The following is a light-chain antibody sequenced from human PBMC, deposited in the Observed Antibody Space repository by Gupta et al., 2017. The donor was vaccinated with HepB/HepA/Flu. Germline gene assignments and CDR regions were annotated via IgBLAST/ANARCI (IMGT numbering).Light chain of an antibody. J-gene: IGKJ3*01. CDR3: QQYDHWPSFT. V-gene: IGKV3-15*01. CDR1: QSVSSS. Sequence: TVMKQSPVTLSVSPRERATLSCTASQSVSSSVAWYKQKPGQSPRLLIYDASTRVASIPDRFSGSGYGKEFTLTINSRQSADFAGYFCQQYDHWPSFTFGPGTTVNIK. CDR2: DAS.